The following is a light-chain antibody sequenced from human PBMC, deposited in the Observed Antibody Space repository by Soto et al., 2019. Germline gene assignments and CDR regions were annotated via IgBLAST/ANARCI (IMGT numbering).Light chain of an antibody. J-gene: IGKJ1*01. V-gene: IGKV1-8*01. CDR3: QQYYDYPRT. CDR1: QAINNY. CDR2: AAS. Sequence: AIRMAQSPSSLSASKGDRVTITCRASQAINNYLVWFQQKPGKAPKVLIYAASTLQTGVPSRFSGSGSGTDFILTINWLQSEDFATYYCQQYYDYPRTFGQGTKVDIK.